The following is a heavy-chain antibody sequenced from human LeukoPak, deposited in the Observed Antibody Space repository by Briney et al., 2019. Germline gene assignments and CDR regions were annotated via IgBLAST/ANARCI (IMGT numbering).Heavy chain of an antibody. J-gene: IGHJ4*02. CDR3: ATSGGGYCFDT. D-gene: IGHD3-16*01. Sequence: GGSLRLSCAASGFIFNNYGMHWVRQTPGKGLEWVAVIWYDGSDKYYAGSVRGRFTISRDNSKNTLYLQMNSLRAEDTAVYYCATSGGGYCFDTWGQGTLVTVSS. V-gene: IGHV3-33*01. CDR2: IWYDGSDK. CDR1: GFIFNNYG.